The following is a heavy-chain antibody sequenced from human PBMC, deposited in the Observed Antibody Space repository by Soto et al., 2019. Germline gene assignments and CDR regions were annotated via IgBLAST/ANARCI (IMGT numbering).Heavy chain of an antibody. CDR2: IHGGGSV. V-gene: IGHV4-30-4*01. CDR1: GAAINSGGEY. CDR3: ARRSNDGAGRRFDP. Sequence: TLSLTFAVSGAAINSGGEYWGWIRQPPGKGLEWIGIIHGGGSVDYNPSLRSRVTLSLDTSKNEFSLNLRSLTAADTAIYYCARRSNDGAGRRFDPWGQGTLVTVSS. J-gene: IGHJ5*02. D-gene: IGHD2-15*01.